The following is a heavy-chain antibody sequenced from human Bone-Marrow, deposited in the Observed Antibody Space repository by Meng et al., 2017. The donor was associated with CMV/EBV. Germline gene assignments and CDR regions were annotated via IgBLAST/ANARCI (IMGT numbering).Heavy chain of an antibody. CDR3: ARRRSIHTFYFFGMDV. CDR1: GASSSKDY. V-gene: IGHV4-34*01. CDR2: INHSGRT. Sequence: SETLSLTCAVSGASSSKDYWNWIRQTPGKGLEWIGEINHSGRTDYNPSLRGRLTISVDMSKSQFSLNLTSVTAADTAVYYCARRRSIHTFYFFGMDVWGQGTTVTVSS. J-gene: IGHJ6*02.